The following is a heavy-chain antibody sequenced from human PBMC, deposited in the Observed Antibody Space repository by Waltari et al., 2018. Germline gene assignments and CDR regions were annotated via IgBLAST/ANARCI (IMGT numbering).Heavy chain of an antibody. Sequence: EVQLVQSGAEVKKPGESLKISCKGSGYSFTSYWLGWVRQLPGKGLEWMGIIYPGDSDTSYSPSFQGQVTISADKSISTAYLQWSSLKASDTAMYYCARLPYTAMVVSEYFQHWGQGTLVTVSS. CDR2: IYPGDSDT. V-gene: IGHV5-51*01. J-gene: IGHJ1*01. CDR1: GYSFTSYW. D-gene: IGHD5-18*01. CDR3: ARLPYTAMVVSEYFQH.